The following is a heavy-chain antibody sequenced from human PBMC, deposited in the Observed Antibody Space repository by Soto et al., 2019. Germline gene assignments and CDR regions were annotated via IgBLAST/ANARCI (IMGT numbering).Heavy chain of an antibody. CDR2: INPSGGST. CDR3: ARGGRSSYRRAWYYFDY. J-gene: IGHJ4*02. V-gene: IGHV1-46*01. D-gene: IGHD6-19*01. CDR1: GYTFTSYY. Sequence: ASVKVSCKASGYTFTSYYMHWVRQAPGQGLEWMGIINPSGGSTSYAQKFQGRVTMTRDTSTSTVYMELSSLRSEDTAVYYCARGGRSSYRRAWYYFDYWGQGTLVTVSS.